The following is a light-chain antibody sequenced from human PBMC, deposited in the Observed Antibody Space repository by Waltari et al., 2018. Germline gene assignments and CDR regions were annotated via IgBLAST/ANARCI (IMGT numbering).Light chain of an antibody. CDR3: CSYAGTYTWL. CDR2: DVT. CDR1: SSDIGGYNY. V-gene: IGLV2-14*03. J-gene: IGLJ3*02. Sequence: QSALAQPASVSGIPGQSISISCTGTSSDIGGYNYVSWYQQHSGKAPKVILYDVTYRPSGISNRFSGSKSGNTASLTISGLQAEDEADYHCCSYAGTYTWLFGGGTKLTVL.